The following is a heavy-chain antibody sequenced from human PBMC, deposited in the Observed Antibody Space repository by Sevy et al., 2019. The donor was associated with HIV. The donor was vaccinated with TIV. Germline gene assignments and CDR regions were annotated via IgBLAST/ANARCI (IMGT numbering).Heavy chain of an antibody. V-gene: IGHV3-11*01. J-gene: IGHJ6*02. CDR1: GFTFSDYY. CDR2: ISLSGSTI. D-gene: IGHD3-10*01. CDR3: ARVVKVRGVNYYNMDV. Sequence: AGSLRLSCAASGFTFSDYYMSWIRQAPGKGLEWVSYISLSGSTIYYADSVKGRFTISRDNAKNSLYLQMNSLRAEDTAVYYCARVVKVRGVNYYNMDVWGHGTTVTVSS.